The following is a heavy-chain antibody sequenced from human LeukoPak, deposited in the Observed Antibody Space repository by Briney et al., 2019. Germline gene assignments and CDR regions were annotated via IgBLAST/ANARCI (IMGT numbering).Heavy chain of an antibody. D-gene: IGHD6-13*01. CDR2: IYHSGST. CDR1: GGSISSSDW. Sequence: KPSGTLSLTWAVSGGSISSSDWWSWVRQPPGKGLEWIGEIYHSGSTNYNPSLRSRVTISVDKSKNQFSLKLSSVTAADTAVYYCARDEAAGKAGGYDYWGQGTLVTVSS. V-gene: IGHV4-4*02. J-gene: IGHJ4*02. CDR3: ARDEAAGKAGGYDY.